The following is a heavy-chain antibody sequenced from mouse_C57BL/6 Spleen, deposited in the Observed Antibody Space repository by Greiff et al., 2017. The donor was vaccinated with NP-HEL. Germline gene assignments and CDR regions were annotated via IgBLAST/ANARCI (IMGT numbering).Heavy chain of an antibody. Sequence: EVQLVESGGGLVKPGGSLKLSCAASGFTFSSYAMSWVRQTPEKRLEWVATISDGGSYTYYPDNVKGRFTISRDNAKNNLYLQMSHLKSEDTARYYCARDPGYGNYGGYFDVWGTGTTVTVSS. CDR3: ARDPGYGNYGGYFDV. CDR1: GFTFSSYA. CDR2: ISDGGSYT. V-gene: IGHV5-4*01. D-gene: IGHD2-1*01. J-gene: IGHJ1*03.